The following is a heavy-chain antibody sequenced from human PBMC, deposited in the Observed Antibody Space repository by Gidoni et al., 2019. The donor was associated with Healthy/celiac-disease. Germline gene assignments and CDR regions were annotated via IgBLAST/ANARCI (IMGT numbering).Heavy chain of an antibody. D-gene: IGHD5-18*01. CDR1: GYTFTGYY. CDR2: INPNSGGT. J-gene: IGHJ4*02. V-gene: IGHV1-2*02. CDR3: ARYIEQRGYSYGFFDY. Sequence: QVQLVQSGPEVKKPGASVKVSCKASGYTFTGYYRHWVRQAPGQGLEWMGWINPNSGGTNYAQKFQGRVTMTRDTSISTAYMELSRLRSDDTAVYYCARYIEQRGYSYGFFDYWGQGTLVTVSS.